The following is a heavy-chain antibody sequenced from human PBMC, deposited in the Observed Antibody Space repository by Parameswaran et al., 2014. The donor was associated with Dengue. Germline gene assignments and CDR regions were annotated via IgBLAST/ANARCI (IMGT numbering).Heavy chain of an antibody. CDR2: IYSGGST. D-gene: IGHD3-10*01. CDR3: ARVSRWFGELYDY. V-gene: IGHV3-53*01. Sequence: RWIRQPPGKGLEWVSVIYSGGSTYYADSVKGRFTISRDNSKNTLYLQMNSLRAEDTAVYYCARVSRWFGELYDYWGQGTLVTVS. J-gene: IGHJ4*02.